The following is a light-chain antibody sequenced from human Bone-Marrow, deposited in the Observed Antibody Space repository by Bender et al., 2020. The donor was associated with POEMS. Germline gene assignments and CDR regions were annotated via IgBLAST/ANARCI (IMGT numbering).Light chain of an antibody. V-gene: IGLV2-8*01. CDR2: EVT. Sequence: QSALTQPASVSGSPGQSITISCTGTSSDVGGYDHVSWYQQHPGKAPKLMIYEVTKRPSGVPDRFSGSKFGNPASLTVSGLQGEDEADYYCSSYADSNNLIFGGGTKLTVL. J-gene: IGLJ2*01. CDR1: SSDVGGYDH. CDR3: SSYADSNNLI.